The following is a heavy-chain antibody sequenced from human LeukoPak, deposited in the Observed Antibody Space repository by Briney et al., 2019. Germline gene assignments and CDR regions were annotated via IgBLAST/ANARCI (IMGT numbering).Heavy chain of an antibody. J-gene: IGHJ3*02. CDR2: INPSGGST. Sequence: ASVKVSCKASGYSFTSYYMHWVRQAPGQGLEWMGIINPSGGSTSYAQKFQGRVTMTRDTSTSTVYMELSSLRSEDTAVYYCARATENDAFDIWGQGTMVTVSS. V-gene: IGHV1-46*01. CDR1: GYSFTSYY. CDR3: ARATENDAFDI.